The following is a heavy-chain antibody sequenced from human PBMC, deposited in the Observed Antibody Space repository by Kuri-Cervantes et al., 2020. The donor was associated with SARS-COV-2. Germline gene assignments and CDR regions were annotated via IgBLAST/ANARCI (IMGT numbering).Heavy chain of an antibody. CDR2: INPNSGGT. V-gene: IGHV1-2*02. Sequence: ASVKVSCKASGYIFTGYYMHWVRQAPGQGLEWMGWINPNSGGTNYAQKFQGRVTMTRDTSISTAYMELSRLRSDDTAVYYCAVEYSSSSGHQGDDYWGQGTLVTVSS. CDR3: AVEYSSSSGHQGDDY. CDR1: GYIFTGYY. D-gene: IGHD6-6*01. J-gene: IGHJ4*02.